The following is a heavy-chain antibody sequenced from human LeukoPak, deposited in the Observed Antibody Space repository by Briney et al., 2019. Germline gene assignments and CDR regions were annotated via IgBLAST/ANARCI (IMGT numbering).Heavy chain of an antibody. V-gene: IGHV1-8*01. CDR3: VRTPPNWGADY. J-gene: IGHJ4*02. CDR2: MSPNSGIT. Sequence: GASVKVSCKASGYTFTSCDINWVRQATGQGLEWMGWMSPNSGITGYAQKFQGRVTMTRNTAISTAYMELSSLRSEDTAVYYCVRTPPNWGADYWGQGTLVTVSS. D-gene: IGHD7-27*01. CDR1: GYTFTSCD.